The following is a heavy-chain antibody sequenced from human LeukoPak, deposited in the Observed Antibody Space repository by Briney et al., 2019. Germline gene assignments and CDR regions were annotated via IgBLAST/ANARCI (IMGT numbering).Heavy chain of an antibody. Sequence: SETLSLTCTVSGGSISSNSYFWGWIRQPPGKGLEWIGIFHYSGSIYYSPSLKSRLSISIDTSKNQLSLKLSSVTAADTAVYYCASQKTLVRGAIRLFDASDIWGQGTVVTVSS. D-gene: IGHD3-10*01. V-gene: IGHV4-39*01. J-gene: IGHJ3*02. CDR1: GGSISSNSYF. CDR3: ASQKTLVRGAIRLFDASDI. CDR2: FHYSGSI.